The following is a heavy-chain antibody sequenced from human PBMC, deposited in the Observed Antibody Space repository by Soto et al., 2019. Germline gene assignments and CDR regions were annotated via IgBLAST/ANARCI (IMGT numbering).Heavy chain of an antibody. V-gene: IGHV3-7*02. CDR1: GFTFSSYW. D-gene: IGHD6-19*01. J-gene: IGHJ4*02. CDR2: IKQDGTEK. CDR3: AGGTGWFIVD. Sequence: EVQLVESGGGLVQPGGFLRLSCAASGFTFSSYWMNWVRQAPGKGLEWVANIKQDGTEKHYVDSVKDRFTISRDNAKSSLHLQLNSLRADDTAVYYCAGGTGWFIVDWGQGTLVTVSS.